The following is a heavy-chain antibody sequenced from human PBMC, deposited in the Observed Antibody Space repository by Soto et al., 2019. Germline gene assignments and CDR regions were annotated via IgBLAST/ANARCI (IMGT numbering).Heavy chain of an antibody. CDR3: VTGLLWFGEQGSYYYGMDV. Sequence: GPLRLSCSASGFTCISYAMHWVRQAPGKGLEYVSAISSNGGSTYYADSVKGRFTTSRDNSKNTLYLQMSSLRAEDTAVYYCVTGLLWFGEQGSYYYGMDVWGQGTTGTVSS. CDR2: ISSNGGST. V-gene: IGHV3-64D*08. D-gene: IGHD3-10*01. J-gene: IGHJ6*02. CDR1: GFTCISYA.